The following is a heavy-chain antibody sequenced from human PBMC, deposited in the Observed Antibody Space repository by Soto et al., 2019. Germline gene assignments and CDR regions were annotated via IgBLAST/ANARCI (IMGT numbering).Heavy chain of an antibody. CDR2: IRNKAYGGTT. J-gene: IGHJ4*02. Sequence: PGGSLRLPCTASGFTFADYTLSWFRQAPGKGLEWLGFIRNKAYGGTTEYAASVKGRFTISRDDSKSIAYLLMNSLKTEDTAMYYCTRDGRYSGYPPPAFWGQGTLVTVSS. V-gene: IGHV3-49*03. CDR1: GFTFADYT. D-gene: IGHD5-12*01. CDR3: TRDGRYSGYPPPAF.